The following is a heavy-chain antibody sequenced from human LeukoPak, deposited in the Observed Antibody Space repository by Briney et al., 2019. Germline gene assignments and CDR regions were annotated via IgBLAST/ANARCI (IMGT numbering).Heavy chain of an antibody. J-gene: IGHJ4*02. Sequence: SETLSLTCTVSGGSISSSSYYWGWIRQPPGKGLEWIGSIHYSGSTYYNPSLKSRVTISVDTSKNQFSLKLSSVTAADTAVYYCARFQGYCSSTSCYIAYWGQGTLVTVSS. CDR2: IHYSGST. D-gene: IGHD2-2*02. V-gene: IGHV4-39*07. CDR3: ARFQGYCSSTSCYIAY. CDR1: GGSISSSSYY.